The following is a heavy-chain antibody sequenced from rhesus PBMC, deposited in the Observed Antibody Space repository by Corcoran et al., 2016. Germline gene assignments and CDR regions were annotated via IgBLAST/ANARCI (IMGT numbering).Heavy chain of an antibody. CDR1: GGSICRSY. CDR3: VRGGYCSSSYCSSFDY. J-gene: IGHJ4*01. D-gene: IGHD2-15*01. Sequence: QLQLQASGPGLVKPSETLSVTFAVSGGSICRSYWSWIGLATGKGLEGIGYIYGSGGSTNLNPSRKSRVTLSVDTSKNQFSLKLSSVTAADTTVYYCVRGGYCSSSYCSSFDYWGQGVLVTVSS. V-gene: IGHV4-169*01. CDR2: IYGSGGST.